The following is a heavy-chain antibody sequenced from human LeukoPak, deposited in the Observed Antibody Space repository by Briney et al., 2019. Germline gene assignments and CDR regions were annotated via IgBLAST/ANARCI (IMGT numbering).Heavy chain of an antibody. D-gene: IGHD2-2*01. CDR2: IYPGDSDT. CDR3: ATPYPREYCSSTTCYSNY. J-gene: IGHJ4*02. V-gene: IGHV5-51*07. CDR1: GYSFTSYW. Sequence: GESLKISCKGSGYSFTSYWIGWVHQMPGKGLEWMGIIYPGDSDTRYSPSFQGQVTISADKSISTAYLQWSSLKASDTAMYYCATPYPREYCSSTTCYSNYWGQGTLVTVSS.